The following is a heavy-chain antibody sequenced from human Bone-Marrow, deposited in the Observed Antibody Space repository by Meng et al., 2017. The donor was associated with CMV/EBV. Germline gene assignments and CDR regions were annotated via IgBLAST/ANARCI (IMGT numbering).Heavy chain of an antibody. CDR1: GFIFSSFE. Sequence: GGSLRLSCTASGFIFSSFEMNWVRQAPGKGLEWISHISTGSTIHYADSVKGRFTISRDNAKNSLYLQMNSLRAEDTAVYYCARDPRPRYYYDSSPLWGQGTLVTASS. CDR2: ISTGSTI. J-gene: IGHJ4*02. D-gene: IGHD3-22*01. V-gene: IGHV3-48*03. CDR3: ARDPRPRYYYDSSPL.